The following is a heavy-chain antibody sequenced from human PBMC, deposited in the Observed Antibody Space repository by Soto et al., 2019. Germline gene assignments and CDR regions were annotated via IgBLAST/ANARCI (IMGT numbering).Heavy chain of an antibody. CDR1: GGSISSSNYF. D-gene: IGHD3-10*01. V-gene: IGHV4-39*01. J-gene: IGHJ4*02. Sequence: SETLSLTCTVSGGSISSSNYFWGWIRQPPGKGLEWIGTMYYTGSTYYNPSLKGRVTISVDTSRNQFSLKVTSVTAADTAVYYCTRTFNRSPVDSWGPGTLLTVSS. CDR3: TRTFNRSPVDS. CDR2: MYYTGST.